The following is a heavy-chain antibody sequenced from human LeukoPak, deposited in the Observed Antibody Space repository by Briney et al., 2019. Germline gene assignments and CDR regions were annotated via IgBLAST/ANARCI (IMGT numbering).Heavy chain of an antibody. CDR3: ARAAMSYSSGQESGY. CDR1: GFIFSNYA. V-gene: IGHV3-21*01. J-gene: IGHJ4*02. CDR2: ISSSSSYI. D-gene: IGHD6-19*01. Sequence: GGSLRLSCAASGFIFSNYAMSWVRQAPGKGLEWVSSISSSSSYIYYADSVKGRFTISRDNAKNSLYLQMNSLRAEDTAVYYCARAAMSYSSGQESGYWGQGTLVTVSS.